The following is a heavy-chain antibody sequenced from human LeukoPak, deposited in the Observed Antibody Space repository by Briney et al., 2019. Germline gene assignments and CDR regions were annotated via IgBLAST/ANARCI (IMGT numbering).Heavy chain of an antibody. V-gene: IGHV4-59*01. D-gene: IGHD3-3*01. CDR2: IYYSGST. Sequence: SETLSFTCTVSGGSISSYYWSWIRQPPGQGLEWIGYIYYSGSTNYNPSLKSRVTISVDTSKNQFSLKLSSVTAADTAVYYCARGFWSGYSTSIFDYWGQGTLVTVSS. CDR3: ARGFWSGYSTSIFDY. J-gene: IGHJ4*02. CDR1: GGSISSYY.